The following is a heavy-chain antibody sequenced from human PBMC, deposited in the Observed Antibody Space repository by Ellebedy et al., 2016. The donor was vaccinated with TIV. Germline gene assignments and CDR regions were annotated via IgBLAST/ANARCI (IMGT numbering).Heavy chain of an antibody. CDR3: GRMVYYDSSGYLSDY. V-gene: IGHV1-18*01. D-gene: IGHD3-22*01. CDR1: GYTFTSCG. CDR2: HSVYNENT. J-gene: IGHJ4*02. Sequence: AASVKDSCKASGYTFTSCGISWVRQAPGQGSEWMGWHSVYNENTNHAQKYQGRVTMTTDTSTSTAYMELRSLRSDDTAVYYCGRMVYYDSSGYLSDYWGQGTLVTVSS.